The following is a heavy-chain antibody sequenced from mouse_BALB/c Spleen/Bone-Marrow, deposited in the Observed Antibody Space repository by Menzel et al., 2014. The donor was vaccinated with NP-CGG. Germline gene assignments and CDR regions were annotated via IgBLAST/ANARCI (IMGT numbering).Heavy chain of an antibody. CDR3: ARLLRLRYFDY. CDR2: ISSGGSYT. CDR1: GFAFSSYD. J-gene: IGHJ2*01. Sequence: EVQVVESGGGLVKPGGSLKLPCAASGFAFSSYDMSWVRQTPEKRLEWVATISSGGSYTYYPDSVKGRFTISRDNARNTLYLQMSSLRSEDTALYYCARLLRLRYFDYWGQGTTLTVSS. V-gene: IGHV5-9*02. D-gene: IGHD1-2*01.